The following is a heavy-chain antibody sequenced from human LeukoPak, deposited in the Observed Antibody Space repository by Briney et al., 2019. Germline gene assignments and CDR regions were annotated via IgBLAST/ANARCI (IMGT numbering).Heavy chain of an antibody. CDR2: ISVYNGNT. D-gene: IGHD6-19*01. CDR3: ARDSPGYSSGWYLDY. V-gene: IGHV1-18*01. J-gene: IGHJ4*02. CDR1: GFTFSSSG. Sequence: ASVKVSCNASGFTFSSSGISWARQAPGQGLEWMAWISVYNGNTNYAQNLQDRVTMTTDISTNTAYMELRSLRSDDTAVYYCARDSPGYSSGWYLDYWGQGTLVTVSS.